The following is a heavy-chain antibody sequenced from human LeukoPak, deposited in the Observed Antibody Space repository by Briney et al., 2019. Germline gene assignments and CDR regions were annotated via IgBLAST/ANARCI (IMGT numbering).Heavy chain of an antibody. CDR3: AKGDNWNYVGWFDP. CDR1: GFTFSSYA. V-gene: IGHV3-23*01. J-gene: IGHJ5*02. Sequence: PGGSLRLSCAASGFTFSSYAMSWVRQAPGKGLEWVSAISGSGSSTYYADSVKGRFTISRDNSKNTLYLQMNSLRAEDTAVYYCAKGDNWNYVGWFDPWGQGTLVTVSS. CDR2: ISGSGSST. D-gene: IGHD1-7*01.